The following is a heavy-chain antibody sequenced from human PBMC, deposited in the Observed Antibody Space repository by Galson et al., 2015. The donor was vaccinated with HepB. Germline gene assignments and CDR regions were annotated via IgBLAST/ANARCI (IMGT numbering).Heavy chain of an antibody. CDR2: IYYSGST. J-gene: IGHJ4*02. Sequence: ETLSLTCTVSGGSVSSGSYYWSWIRQPPGKGLEWIGYIYYSGSTNYNPSLKSRVTISVDTSKNQFSLKLSSVTAADTAVYYCAREGARGVIPIDYWGQGTLVTVSS. V-gene: IGHV4-61*01. CDR3: AREGARGVIPIDY. D-gene: IGHD2-21*01. CDR1: GGSVSSGSYY.